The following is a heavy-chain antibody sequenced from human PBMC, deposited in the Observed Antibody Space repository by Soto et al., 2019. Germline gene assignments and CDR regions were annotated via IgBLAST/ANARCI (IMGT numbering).Heavy chain of an antibody. D-gene: IGHD1-1*01. Sequence: SEALSLTWAVYGGFFSGYYWSWFRQPPGKGLEWIGGINHSGNTNYNPSLKSRVTISVDTSKNQFSLKLSPVTAADTAVYYCARRYGYSFDYWGQGTLVTVSS. CDR1: GGFFSGYY. CDR2: INHSGNT. J-gene: IGHJ4*02. V-gene: IGHV4-34*01. CDR3: ARRYGYSFDY.